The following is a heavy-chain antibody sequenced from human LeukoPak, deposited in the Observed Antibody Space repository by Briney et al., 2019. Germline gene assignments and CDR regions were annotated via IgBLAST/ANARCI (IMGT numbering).Heavy chain of an antibody. CDR2: ISGSGGDT. D-gene: IGHD2-21*02. Sequence: GGSLRLSCAASGFTFSSYWMSWVRQAPGKGLEWVSTISGSGGDTYCTDSVKGRFTISRDNSKNTLYLQMNSLRAEDAAVYYCAKDTHIVVVTAIPSSLDYWGQGTLVTVSS. V-gene: IGHV3-23*01. CDR3: AKDTHIVVVTAIPSSLDY. CDR1: GFTFSSYW. J-gene: IGHJ4*02.